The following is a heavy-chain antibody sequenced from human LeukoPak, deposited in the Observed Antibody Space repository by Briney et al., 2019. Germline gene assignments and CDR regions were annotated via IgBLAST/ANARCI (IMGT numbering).Heavy chain of an antibody. Sequence: LSLTCAVYGGSFSGYYWSWIRQPPGKGLEWVSYISSSGSTIYYADSVKGRFTISRDNAKNSLYLRMNSLRSEDTAVYYCAAAPQTHRYLGYWGQGTLVTVSS. CDR3: AAAPQTHRYLGY. V-gene: IGHV3-11*04. D-gene: IGHD3-16*02. CDR2: ISSSGSTI. J-gene: IGHJ4*02. CDR1: GGSFSGYY.